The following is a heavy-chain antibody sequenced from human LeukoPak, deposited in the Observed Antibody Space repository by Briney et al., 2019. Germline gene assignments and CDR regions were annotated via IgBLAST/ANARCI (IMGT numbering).Heavy chain of an antibody. CDR3: ARVPGYYDSSGYYYPTNYYFDY. D-gene: IGHD3-22*01. Sequence: SETLSLTCTVSGGSISSYYWSWIRQPPGKGLEWIGYIYYSGSTNYNPSLKSRVTISVDTSKNQFSLKLSSVTAADTAVYYCARVPGYYDSSGYYYPTNYYFDYWGQGTLVTVSS. CDR1: GGSISSYY. V-gene: IGHV4-59*01. J-gene: IGHJ4*02. CDR2: IYYSGST.